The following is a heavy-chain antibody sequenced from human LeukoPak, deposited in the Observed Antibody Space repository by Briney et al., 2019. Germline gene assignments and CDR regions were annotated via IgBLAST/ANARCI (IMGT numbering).Heavy chain of an antibody. D-gene: IGHD2-21*01. Sequence: ASVTVSCKASGYTFTGYYVHWVRQAPGQGLEWMGWINPSSGGTNYAQKFQGRVTMTRDTSIGTAYLELSRLRSDDTAVYYCARSYRGRRFDYWGQGTLVTVSS. CDR3: ARSYRGRRFDY. CDR2: INPSSGGT. J-gene: IGHJ4*02. CDR1: GYTFTGYY. V-gene: IGHV1-2*02.